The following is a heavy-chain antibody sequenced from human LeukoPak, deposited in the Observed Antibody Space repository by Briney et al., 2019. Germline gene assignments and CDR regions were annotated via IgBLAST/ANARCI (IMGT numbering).Heavy chain of an antibody. CDR1: GGSISSSSYY. CDR2: IYYSWST. Sequence: PSEALSFTCTVSGGSISSSSYYLGWIRQPPGKWLARIGSIYYSWSTYYNPSLKSPVTISVDTSKNQFSLKLSSVTAADTAVYYCARHGSYRDYWGQGTLVTVSS. J-gene: IGHJ4*02. CDR3: ARHGSYRDY. V-gene: IGHV4-39*01. D-gene: IGHD2-2*03.